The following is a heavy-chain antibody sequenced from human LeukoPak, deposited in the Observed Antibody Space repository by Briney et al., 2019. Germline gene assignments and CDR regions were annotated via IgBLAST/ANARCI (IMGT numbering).Heavy chain of an antibody. CDR2: IWYDGSNK. Sequence: PGGSLRLSCAASGFTFSSYGMHWVRQAPGKGLEWVAVIWYDGSNKYYADSVKGRFTISRDNSKNTLYLQMNSLRAEDTAVYYCAGSAEGYGDYVSLGYWGQGTLVTVSS. J-gene: IGHJ4*02. D-gene: IGHD4-17*01. CDR1: GFTFSSYG. V-gene: IGHV3-33*01. CDR3: AGSAEGYGDYVSLGY.